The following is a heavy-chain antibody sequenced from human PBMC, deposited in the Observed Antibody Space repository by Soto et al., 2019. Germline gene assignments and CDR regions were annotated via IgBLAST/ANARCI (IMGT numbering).Heavy chain of an antibody. CDR3: ARGGPDGGYSPHDAFDI. D-gene: IGHD1-26*01. Sequence: QVQLVESGGGVVQPGRSLRLSCAASGFTFSSYGMHWVRQAPGKGLEWVAVIWYDGSNKYYADSVKGRFTISRDNSKNTLYLHMNSLRAEDTAVYYSARGGPDGGYSPHDAFDIWGQGTMVTVST. V-gene: IGHV3-33*01. CDR2: IWYDGSNK. CDR1: GFTFSSYG. J-gene: IGHJ3*02.